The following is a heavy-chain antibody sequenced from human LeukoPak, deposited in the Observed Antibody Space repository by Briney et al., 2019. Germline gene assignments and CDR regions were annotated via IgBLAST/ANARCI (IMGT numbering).Heavy chain of an antibody. J-gene: IGHJ4*02. CDR3: ARDYAFSFDS. CDR2: ISVTSSTR. Sequence: PGGSLRLSCAASGFTFSTYSMNWVRQAPGKGLEWISYISVTSSTRYYADSVKGRFTISRDNAKNSLYLQMNSLRDEDTAVYYCARDYAFSFDSWGQGTLVTVSS. V-gene: IGHV3-48*02. CDR1: GFTFSTYS. D-gene: IGHD2-2*01.